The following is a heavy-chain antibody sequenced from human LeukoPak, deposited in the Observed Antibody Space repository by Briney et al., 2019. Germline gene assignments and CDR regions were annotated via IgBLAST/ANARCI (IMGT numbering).Heavy chain of an antibody. V-gene: IGHV3-74*01. D-gene: IGHD3-10*01. CDR1: GFTFSSYW. CDR3: ARSPYRRYYGSGSQKNYFDY. CDR2: ITSDGSST. Sequence: VGSLRLSCAVSGFTFSSYWMHWVRQAPGKGLVWVSRITSDGSSTSYADSLKGRFTISSDNAKNRLHLQLNSRTAEAPVGICCARSPYRRYYGSGSQKNYFDYWGQGTLVTVSS. J-gene: IGHJ4*02.